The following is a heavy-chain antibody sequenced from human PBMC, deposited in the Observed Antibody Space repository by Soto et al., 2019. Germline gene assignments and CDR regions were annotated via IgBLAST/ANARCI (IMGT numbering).Heavy chain of an antibody. J-gene: IGHJ5*02. D-gene: IGHD3-3*01. CDR1: GEYFSANY. V-gene: IGHV4-34*01. Sequence: QVQLQQWGAGLLKPSETLSLTCDISGEYFSANYWSWIHQTPGKGLEWLGEINHAGTTDYNPSVEDRIIISADASKNQFSLKLTSVTAMDTAVYYCATGGLFSSWGQGTLVTVSS. CDR2: INHAGTT. CDR3: ATGGLFSS.